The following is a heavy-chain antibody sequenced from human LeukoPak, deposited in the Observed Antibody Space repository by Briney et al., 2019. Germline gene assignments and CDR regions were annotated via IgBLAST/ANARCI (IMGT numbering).Heavy chain of an antibody. V-gene: IGHV4-59*01. Sequence: PSETLTLTRTVSGGSISSYYWSWIRQPPGKGLEWIGYIYYSGSTNYNPSLKSRVTISVDTSKNQFSLKLSSVTAADTAVYYCAREGIVGDTPAAYFDYWGPSTLVTVSS. CDR3: AREGIVGDTPAAYFDY. CDR2: IYYSGST. J-gene: IGHJ4*02. CDR1: GGSISSYY. D-gene: IGHD1-26*01.